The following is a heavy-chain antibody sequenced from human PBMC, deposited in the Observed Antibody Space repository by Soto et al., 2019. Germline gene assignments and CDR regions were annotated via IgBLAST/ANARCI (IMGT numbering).Heavy chain of an antibody. CDR2: ITGTSAFT. CDR3: ARDNLAFQGAFDL. D-gene: IGHD3-16*01. CDR1: GFVVSYFQ. J-gene: IGHJ4*02. V-gene: IGHV3-21*01. Sequence: GGALRVTCEASGFVVSYFQFNWVRQAPGGGLEWLSSITGTSAFTEYAESIEGRFTISRDNPNKLLFLHMDNLRPEDTAVYYCARDNLAFQGAFDLWGQGTLVTVSS.